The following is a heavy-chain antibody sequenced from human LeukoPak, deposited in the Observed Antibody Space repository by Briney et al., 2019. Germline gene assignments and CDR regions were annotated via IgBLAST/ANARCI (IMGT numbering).Heavy chain of an antibody. CDR2: ISGSGGST. CDR1: GFTVSNNY. CDR3: AKSHPALDY. V-gene: IGHV3-23*01. Sequence: GGSLRLSCAASGFTVSNNYMSWVRQAPGKGLEWVSAISGSGGSTYYADSVKGRFTISRDNSKNTLYLQMNSLRAEDTAVYYCAKSHPALDYWGQGTLVTVSS. J-gene: IGHJ4*02.